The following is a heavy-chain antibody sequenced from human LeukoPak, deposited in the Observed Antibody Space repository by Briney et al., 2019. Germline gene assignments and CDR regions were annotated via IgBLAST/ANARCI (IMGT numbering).Heavy chain of an antibody. CDR3: AKVAYSSSWSYYYYYMDV. D-gene: IGHD6-13*01. CDR2: ISGVGGST. V-gene: IGHV3-43*02. J-gene: IGHJ6*03. Sequence: GGSLRLSCAASGFTFDDYAMHWVRKAPGKGLERVSLISGVGGSTYYADSVKGRFTISRDNRKHSLYLQMNSLRTEHTALYYCAKVAYSSSWSYYYYYMDVWGKGTTVTVSS. CDR1: GFTFDDYA.